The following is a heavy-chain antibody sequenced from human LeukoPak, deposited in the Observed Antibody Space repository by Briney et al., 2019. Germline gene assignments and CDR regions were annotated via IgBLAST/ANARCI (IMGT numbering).Heavy chain of an antibody. CDR3: ARAAAETGAFRDNWFGP. D-gene: IGHD6-19*01. CDR2: VSNDGKNK. Sequence: GGSLRLSCVASGFTFSRYDVHWVRQAPGKGLEWVAVVSNDGKNKIYADSVKGRFTISRDNSRNTLYLQMNSLRAEDTALYYCARAAAETGAFRDNWFGPWGQGTLVTVSS. V-gene: IGHV3-30*04. CDR1: GFTFSRYD. J-gene: IGHJ5*02.